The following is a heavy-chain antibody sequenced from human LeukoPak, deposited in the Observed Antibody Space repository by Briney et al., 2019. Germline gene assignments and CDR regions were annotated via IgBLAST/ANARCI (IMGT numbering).Heavy chain of an antibody. CDR3: AHIRGVSSSWYFDY. CDR2: IYWNDDK. V-gene: IGHV2-5*01. CDR1: GFSLSTSGVG. Sequence: SGPTLVKPTQTLTLTCTFSGFSLSTSGVGVGWIRQPPGKALEWLALIYWNDDKRYSPSLKSRLTITKDTSKNQVVLTMTNMDPVDTATYYCAHIRGVSSSWYFDYWGQGTLVTVSS. D-gene: IGHD6-13*01. J-gene: IGHJ4*02.